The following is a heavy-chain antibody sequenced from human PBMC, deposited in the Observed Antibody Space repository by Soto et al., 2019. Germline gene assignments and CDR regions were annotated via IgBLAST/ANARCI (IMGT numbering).Heavy chain of an antibody. Sequence: ASVKVSCKASGYTFTSYAMHWVRQAPGQRLEWMGRINAGNGNTKYSQNLQGRASMTTDTSTSTAYLALRGLTFDATAVYYCARDLESVTANCFFYHHAMDIWGQGTTVPDSS. V-gene: IGHV1-3*01. D-gene: IGHD1-1*01. CDR2: INAGNGNT. CDR1: GYTFTSYA. CDR3: ARDLESVTANCFFYHHAMDI. J-gene: IGHJ6*02.